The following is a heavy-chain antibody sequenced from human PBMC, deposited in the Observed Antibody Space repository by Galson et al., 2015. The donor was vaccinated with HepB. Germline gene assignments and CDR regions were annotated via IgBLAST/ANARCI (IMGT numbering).Heavy chain of an antibody. CDR2: ISGSGGST. J-gene: IGHJ6*03. CDR3: ARGLRPTIHDYGDYVFEAQRNYYYMDV. CDR1: GFTFSSYA. Sequence: SLRLSCAASGFTFSSYAMSWVRQAPGKGLEWVSAISGSGGSTYYADSVKGRFTISRDNSKNTLYLQMNSLRAEDTAVYYCARGLRPTIHDYGDYVFEAQRNYYYMDVWGKGTTVTVSS. V-gene: IGHV3-23*01. D-gene: IGHD4-17*01.